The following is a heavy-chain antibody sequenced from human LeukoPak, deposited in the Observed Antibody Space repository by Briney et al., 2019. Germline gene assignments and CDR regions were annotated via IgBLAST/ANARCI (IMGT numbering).Heavy chain of an antibody. CDR2: ITSSNSSM. CDR3: ARVSGSYGDSAY. D-gene: IGHD1-26*01. CDR1: GFTFSSYS. J-gene: IGHJ4*02. Sequence: GGSLRLSCAASGFTFSSYSMNWVRQAPGKGLEWILYITSSNSSMYYADSVKGRFTISRDNAKNSLYLQMNSLRAEDTAVYYCARVSGSYGDSAYWGQGTLVTVSS. V-gene: IGHV3-48*04.